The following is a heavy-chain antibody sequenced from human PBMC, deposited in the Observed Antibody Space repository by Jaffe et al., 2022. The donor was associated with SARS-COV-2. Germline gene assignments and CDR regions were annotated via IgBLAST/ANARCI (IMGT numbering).Heavy chain of an antibody. Sequence: QVQLQQWGAGLLKPSETLSLTCAVYGGSFSGYYWSWIRQPPGKGLEWIGEINHSGSTNYNPSLKSRVTISVDTSKNQFSLKLSSVTAADTAVYYCASREIWLQSMVDYWGQGTLVTVSS. D-gene: IGHD5-12*01. V-gene: IGHV4-34*01. CDR1: GGSFSGYY. CDR3: ASREIWLQSMVDY. J-gene: IGHJ4*02. CDR2: INHSGST.